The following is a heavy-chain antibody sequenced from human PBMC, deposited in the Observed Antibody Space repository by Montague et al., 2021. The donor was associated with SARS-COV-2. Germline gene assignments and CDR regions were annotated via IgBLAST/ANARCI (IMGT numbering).Heavy chain of an antibody. D-gene: IGHD6-13*01. J-gene: IGHJ5*02. CDR1: GGSFSAYY. V-gene: IGHV4-34*01. Sequence: SETLSLTCAVYGGSFSAYYWSWIRQPPGRGLEWIGEINHSGSTNYNPSLKSRVTISVDTSKNQFSLKLSSVTVADTAVYYCARTDYISSWFGAKKWFDPWGQGTLVTVSS. CDR2: INHSGST. CDR3: ARTDYISSWFGAKKWFDP.